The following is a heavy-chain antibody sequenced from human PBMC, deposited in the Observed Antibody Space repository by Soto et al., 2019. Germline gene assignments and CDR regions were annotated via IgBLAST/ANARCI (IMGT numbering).Heavy chain of an antibody. J-gene: IGHJ4*02. CDR3: ARGGDIAAAVPDDY. Sequence: QVQLQQWGAGLLKPSETLSLTCAVYGGSFSGYYWSWIRQPPGKGLEWIGEINHSGSTNYNPSLKSRVTXXVXTFXNQFSLKLSSVTAADTAVYYCARGGDIAAAVPDDYWGQGTLVTVSS. V-gene: IGHV4-34*01. CDR2: INHSGST. D-gene: IGHD6-13*01. CDR1: GGSFSGYY.